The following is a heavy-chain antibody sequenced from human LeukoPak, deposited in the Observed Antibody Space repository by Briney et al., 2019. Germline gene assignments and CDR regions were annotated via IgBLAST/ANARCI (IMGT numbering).Heavy chain of an antibody. V-gene: IGHV1-2*02. J-gene: IGHJ4*02. Sequence: GASVKVSCKASGYTFTGYYMHWVRQAPVQGLEWMGWINPNSGGTKYVQKFQGRVTMTRDTSIGTAYMELSRLTSDDTAVYYCARDLSMVRGVISPFDYWGQGTLVTVSA. CDR2: INPNSGGT. CDR1: GYTFTGYY. CDR3: ARDLSMVRGVISPFDY. D-gene: IGHD3-10*01.